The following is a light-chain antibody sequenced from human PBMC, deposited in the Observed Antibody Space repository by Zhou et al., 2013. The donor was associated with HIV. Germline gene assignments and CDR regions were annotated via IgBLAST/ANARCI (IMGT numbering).Light chain of an antibody. J-gene: IGKJ2*01. CDR1: QSINNW. Sequence: DIQMTQSPSTLSASVGDRVTITCRASQSINNWLAWYQQKPGEPPKLLIYKASNLESGVPSRFSGGGSGTEFTLTINSLQPDDFATYYCQQYSNYLNTFGQGTKLEIK. CDR3: QQYSNYLNT. V-gene: IGKV1-5*03. CDR2: KAS.